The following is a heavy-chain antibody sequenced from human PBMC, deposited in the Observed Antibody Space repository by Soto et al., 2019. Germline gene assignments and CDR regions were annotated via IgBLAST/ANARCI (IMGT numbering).Heavy chain of an antibody. Sequence: QVRLQESGPGLVKPSETLSLTCTVSGGSISSYYWSWIRQPPGKGLEWIGYMYNTGSTIYNPSLKRRVPMTVDTSKIQFSRKLNSVTAADTAVYYSARDLWGYGGADCYPLDVWGQGTTVTVSS. D-gene: IGHD2-21*02. CDR2: MYNTGST. V-gene: IGHV4-59*01. J-gene: IGHJ6*02. CDR3: ARDLWGYGGADCYPLDV. CDR1: GGSISSYY.